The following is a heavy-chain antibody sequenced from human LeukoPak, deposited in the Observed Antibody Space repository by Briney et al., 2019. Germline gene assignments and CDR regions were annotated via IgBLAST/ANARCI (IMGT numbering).Heavy chain of an antibody. CDR3: ARVVRFLGSGRAIDY. J-gene: IGHJ4*02. D-gene: IGHD4-23*01. V-gene: IGHV4-34*01. Sequence: KSSETLSLTCAVYGGSFSGYYWSWIRQPPGKGLEWIGEINHSGSTNYNPSLKSRVTISVDTSKNQFSLKLSSVTAADTAVYYCARVVRFLGSGRAIDYWAQGTLVTVSS. CDR2: INHSGST. CDR1: GGSFSGYY.